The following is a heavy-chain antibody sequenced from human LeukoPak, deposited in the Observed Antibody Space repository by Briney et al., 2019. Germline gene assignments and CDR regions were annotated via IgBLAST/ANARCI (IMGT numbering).Heavy chain of an antibody. Sequence: GGSLRLSCAASGFTFSNYMMHWVRQAPGKGLVWVSRTKSDGITITYADSVKGRFTISRDNAKNTLYLQMNSLRAEDTAVYYCLRDLNWSLDQWGQGTLVTVSS. D-gene: IGHD1-20*01. V-gene: IGHV3-74*01. CDR2: TKSDGITI. CDR1: GFTFSNYM. CDR3: LRDLNWSLDQ. J-gene: IGHJ4*02.